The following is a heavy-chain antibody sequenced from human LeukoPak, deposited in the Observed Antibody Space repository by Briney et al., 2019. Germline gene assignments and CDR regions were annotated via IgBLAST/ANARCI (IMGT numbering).Heavy chain of an antibody. Sequence: ASVKLSCEASGYTFTSYGISWVRQAPGQGLEWMGWISAYNGNTNYAQKLQGRVTMTRDTSTSTAYMELRSLRSDDTAVYYCARDQSPTMVRGVISPYGYYYYGMDVWGQGTTVTVSS. CDR2: ISAYNGNT. V-gene: IGHV1-18*01. D-gene: IGHD3-10*01. J-gene: IGHJ6*02. CDR1: GYTFTSYG. CDR3: ARDQSPTMVRGVISPYGYYYYGMDV.